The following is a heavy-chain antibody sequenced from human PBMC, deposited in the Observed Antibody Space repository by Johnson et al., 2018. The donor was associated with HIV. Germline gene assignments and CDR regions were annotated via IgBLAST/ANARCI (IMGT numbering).Heavy chain of an antibody. CDR3: ATVMSTIWDDAVDI. J-gene: IGHJ3*02. Sequence: VQLLESGGGLVQPGGSLRLSCAASGFTFSSYDMHWVRQPTGKGLEWVSAIGTTGDTYYPGSVKGRFTISRDNSKNTLYLQMNSLRPDDPAIYYCATVMSTIWDDAVDIWGQGTMVTVSS. CDR1: GFTFSSYD. D-gene: IGHD3-16*01. CDR2: IGTTGDT. V-gene: IGHV3-13*01.